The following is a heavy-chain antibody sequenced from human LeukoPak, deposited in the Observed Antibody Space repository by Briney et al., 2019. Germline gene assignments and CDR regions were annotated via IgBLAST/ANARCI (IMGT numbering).Heavy chain of an antibody. J-gene: IGHJ4*02. V-gene: IGHV3-7*04. CDR1: GFTFTNYW. Sequence: GGSLRLSCVVSGFTFTNYWMTWVRQAPGKGPEWVANIKQDGSEKYYVDSVKGRFTISRDNAKNSLYLQMNSLRAEDTAVYYCARDHELPLFDYWGQGTLVPVSS. CDR2: IKQDGSEK. CDR3: ARDHELPLFDY. D-gene: IGHD2-15*01.